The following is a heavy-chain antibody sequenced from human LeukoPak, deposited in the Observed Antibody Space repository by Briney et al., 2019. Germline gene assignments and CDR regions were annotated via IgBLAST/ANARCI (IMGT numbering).Heavy chain of an antibody. D-gene: IGHD3-22*01. CDR1: GGSISSYY. CDR2: IYYRGST. V-gene: IGHV4-59*08. J-gene: IGHJ1*01. Sequence: PSETMSFASTVSGGSISSYYWSWIRQPPGKGMEWIGYIYYRGSTNYNPSLKSRVTISVDTSKNQFSLKLSSVTAADTAVYYCARTSSSGYYGYFQHWGQGTLVTVSS. CDR3: ARTSSSGYYGYFQH.